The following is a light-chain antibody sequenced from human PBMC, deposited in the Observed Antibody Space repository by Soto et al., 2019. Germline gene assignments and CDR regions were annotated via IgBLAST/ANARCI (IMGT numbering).Light chain of an antibody. CDR1: QSINSY. CDR2: HAS. Sequence: EVVMTQSPASLSLSPGERATLSCRASQSINSYLAWYQQKPGQAPRLLIYHASNKATGIPARFSGSGSGTDFTLTISSLEPEDFAVYYCQQRVNWPALTFGGGTKVEI. CDR3: QQRVNWPALT. V-gene: IGKV3-11*01. J-gene: IGKJ4*01.